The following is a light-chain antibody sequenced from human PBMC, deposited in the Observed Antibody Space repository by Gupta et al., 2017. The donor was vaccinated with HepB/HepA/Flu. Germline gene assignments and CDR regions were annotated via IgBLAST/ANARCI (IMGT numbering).Light chain of an antibody. V-gene: IGKV4-1*01. J-gene: IGKJ2*03. CDR3: QQYISSPLS. CDR1: QTVFSSENRKNF. CDR2: WAS. Sequence: DIVMSQSPDSLAGSLGERATITCKSSQTVFSSENRKNFLAWYQQKPGQPPRLLIYWASTRDSGVTDRFSGSGSGTEFTLTISSLQAEDVAVYFCQQYISSPLSFGQGTKVEIK.